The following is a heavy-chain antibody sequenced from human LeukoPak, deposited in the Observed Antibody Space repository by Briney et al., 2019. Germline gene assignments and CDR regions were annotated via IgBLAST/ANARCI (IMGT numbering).Heavy chain of an antibody. J-gene: IGHJ6*03. CDR1: GGSISSYY. CDR2: IYTSGST. CDR3: ARRNTAGYSSGWYSRQSYYYYYMDV. Sequence: SETLSLTCTVSGGSISSYYWSWIRQPPGKGLEWIGYIYTSGSTNYNPSLKSRVTISVDTSKNQFSLKLSSVTAADPAVYYCARRNTAGYSSGWYSRQSYYYYYMDVWGKGTTVTVSS. D-gene: IGHD6-19*01. V-gene: IGHV4-4*09.